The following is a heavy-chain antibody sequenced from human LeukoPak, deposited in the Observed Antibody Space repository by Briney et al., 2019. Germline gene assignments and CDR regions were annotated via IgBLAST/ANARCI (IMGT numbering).Heavy chain of an antibody. V-gene: IGHV1-2*02. CDR2: INPNSGGT. J-gene: IGHJ1*01. Sequence: ASVKVSCKASGYTFTGYYMHWVRQAPGQGLEWMGWINPNSGGTNYAQKFQGRVTMTRDTSISTAYMELSRLRSDDTAVYYCARPYCSSTSCDEYFQHWGRGTLVTVSS. CDR1: GYTFTGYY. CDR3: ARPYCSSTSCDEYFQH. D-gene: IGHD2-2*01.